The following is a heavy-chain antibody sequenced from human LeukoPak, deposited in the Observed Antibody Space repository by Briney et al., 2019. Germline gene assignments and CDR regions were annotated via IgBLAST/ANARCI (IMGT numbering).Heavy chain of an antibody. CDR1: GGSISSYY. Sequence: SETLSLTCTVSGGSISSYYWSWIRQPAGKGLEWIGRIYTSGSTNYNPSLKSRVTMPVDTSKNQFSLKLSSVTAADTAVYYCAREYDFWSGYPGFDYWGQGTLVTVSS. CDR3: AREYDFWSGYPGFDY. CDR2: IYTSGST. V-gene: IGHV4-4*07. J-gene: IGHJ4*02. D-gene: IGHD3-3*01.